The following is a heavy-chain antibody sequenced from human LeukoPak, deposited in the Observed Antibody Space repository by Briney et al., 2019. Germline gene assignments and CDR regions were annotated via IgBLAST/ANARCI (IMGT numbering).Heavy chain of an antibody. D-gene: IGHD3-10*01. CDR3: AREKRITMVRGVISDAFDI. J-gene: IGHJ3*02. CDR1: GGSISSYY. Sequence: MTSETLSLTCTVSGGSISSYYWSWIRQPPGKGLEWIGYIYYSGSTNYNPSLKSRVTISVDTSKNQFSLKLSSVTAADTAVYYCAREKRITMVRGVISDAFDIWGQGTMVTVSS. V-gene: IGHV4-59*01. CDR2: IYYSGST.